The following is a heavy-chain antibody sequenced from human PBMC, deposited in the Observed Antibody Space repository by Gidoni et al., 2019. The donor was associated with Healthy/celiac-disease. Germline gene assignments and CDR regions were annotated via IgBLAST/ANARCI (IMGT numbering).Heavy chain of an antibody. V-gene: IGHV4-34*01. J-gene: IGHJ3*02. D-gene: IGHD2-2*01. CDR1: GGSFSGYY. CDR2: INHSGST. CDR3: ARGPDIVVVGSDRQAFDI. Sequence: QVQLQQWGAGLLKPSETLSLTCAVYGGSFSGYYWSWIRQPPGKGLEWIGEINHSGSTNYNPSLKSRVTISVDTSKNQFSLKLSSVTAADTAVYYCARGPDIVVVGSDRQAFDIWGQGTMVTVSS.